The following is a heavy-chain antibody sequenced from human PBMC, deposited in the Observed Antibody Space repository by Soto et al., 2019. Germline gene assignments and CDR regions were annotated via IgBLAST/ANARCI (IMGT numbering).Heavy chain of an antibody. Sequence: SGFTFSSYAMHWVRQAPGKGLEYVSGVRGNGDPPFYADSVKGRFTISRDNSKNTLYLQMSSLSADDTAVYYCVKSRGGNNFDFFDWGQGALVTVSS. J-gene: IGHJ4*02. D-gene: IGHD5-12*01. V-gene: IGHV3-64D*06. CDR2: VRGNGDPP. CDR1: GFTFSSYA. CDR3: VKSRGGNNFDFFD.